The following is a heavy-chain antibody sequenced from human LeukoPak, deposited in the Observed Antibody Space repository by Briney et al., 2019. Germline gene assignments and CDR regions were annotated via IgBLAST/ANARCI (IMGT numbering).Heavy chain of an antibody. CDR1: GFTVSSNY. CDR2: IDGAGST. CDR3: ARDASGSRPNY. V-gene: IGHV3-53*01. Sequence: PGGSLRLSCAASGFTVSSNYMTWLRQAAGKGLEWVSSIDGAGSTKYADSVKGRFTISSDNSKKTLYLQMNSLRADDTAVYYCARDASGSRPNYWGQGTLVTVSS. D-gene: IGHD3-10*01. J-gene: IGHJ4*02.